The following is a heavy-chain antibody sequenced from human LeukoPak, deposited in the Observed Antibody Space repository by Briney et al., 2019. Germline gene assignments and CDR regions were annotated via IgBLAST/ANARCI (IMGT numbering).Heavy chain of an antibody. Sequence: PGGSLRLSCAASGFTFSSYWIHCGRQAPGKGLVWVSGTNSTVGSTSYADSAKGRFTIPRDNSSNTMYLQMNSLRAEDTAVYYCARDAAAAPSGRAAAGTHLDYWGQGTLVTVSS. V-gene: IGHV3-74*01. J-gene: IGHJ4*02. CDR1: GFTFSSYW. CDR2: TNSTVGST. CDR3: ARDAAAAPSGRAAAGTHLDY. D-gene: IGHD6-13*01.